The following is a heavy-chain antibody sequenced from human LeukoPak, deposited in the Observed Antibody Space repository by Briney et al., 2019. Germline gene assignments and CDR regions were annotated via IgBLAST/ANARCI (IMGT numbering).Heavy chain of an antibody. D-gene: IGHD5-12*01. CDR1: GYTFTSYD. CDR2: MNPKSGNT. V-gene: IGHV1-8*01. Sequence: ASVKVSCKVSGYTFTSYDINWVRQATGQGLEWMGWMNPKSGNTVYAQKFQGRVTMTRNTSITAAYMELSGLKSEDTAVYYCARGGYSGYETYWFDPWGQGSLVTVSS. CDR3: ARGGYSGYETYWFDP. J-gene: IGHJ5*02.